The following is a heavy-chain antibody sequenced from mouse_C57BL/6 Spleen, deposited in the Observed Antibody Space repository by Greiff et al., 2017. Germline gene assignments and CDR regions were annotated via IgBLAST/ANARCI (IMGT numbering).Heavy chain of an antibody. J-gene: IGHJ4*01. V-gene: IGHV1-64*01. D-gene: IGHD2-4*01. CDR1: GYTFTSYW. CDR2: IHPNSGST. Sequence: VQLQQPGAELVKPGASVKLSCKASGYTFTSYWMHWVKQRPGQGLEWIGMIHPNSGSTNYNEKFKSKATLTVDKSSSTAYMQLSSLTSEDSAVYYCASVYYDYEDYAMDYWGQGTSVTVSS. CDR3: ASVYYDYEDYAMDY.